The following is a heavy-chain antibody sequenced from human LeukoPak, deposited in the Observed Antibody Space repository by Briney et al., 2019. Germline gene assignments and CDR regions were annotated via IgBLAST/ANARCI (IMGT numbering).Heavy chain of an antibody. CDR1: GGSFSGYY. Sequence: SETLSLTCAVYGGSFSGYYWSWIRQPPGKGLEWIGEINHSGSTNYNPSLKGRVTISVDTSKNQFSLKLSSVTAADTAVYYCAREPRGYSLMGDAFDIWGQGTMVTVSS. D-gene: IGHD5-18*01. CDR2: INHSGST. V-gene: IGHV4-34*01. CDR3: AREPRGYSLMGDAFDI. J-gene: IGHJ3*02.